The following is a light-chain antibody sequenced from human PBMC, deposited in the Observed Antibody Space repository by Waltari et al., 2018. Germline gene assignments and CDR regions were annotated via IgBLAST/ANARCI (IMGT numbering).Light chain of an antibody. Sequence: DIQMTQSPSTLSASVGDRVTITCRAGQSISSWLASYQQKPAKPPKPLSYKASSLESGVPXXXXXXXXXXXXXXXXXXXQPDDFATYYCQQYNSYPIFTFGPGTKVDIK. V-gene: IGKV1-5*03. CDR1: QSISSW. CDR2: KAS. J-gene: IGKJ3*01. CDR3: QQYNSYPIFT.